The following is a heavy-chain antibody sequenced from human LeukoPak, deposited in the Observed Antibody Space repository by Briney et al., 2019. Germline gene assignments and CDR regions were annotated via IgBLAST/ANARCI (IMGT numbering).Heavy chain of an antibody. Sequence: GGSLTLSRAASGFTVSYNYMSWVRQAPGKGLEWVSIIYNCGNTYYVDSVTSRFTVTRDNSKSILYLQMNSLRAEDTAVYYCARGTAWGHQDHWGQGPRVPGTS. V-gene: IGHV3-66*01. CDR2: IYNCGNT. CDR1: GFTVSYNY. J-gene: IGHJ4*02. D-gene: IGHD7-27*01. CDR3: ARGTAWGHQDH.